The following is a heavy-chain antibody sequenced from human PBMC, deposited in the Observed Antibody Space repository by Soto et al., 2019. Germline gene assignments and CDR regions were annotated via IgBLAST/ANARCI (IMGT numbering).Heavy chain of an antibody. CDR3: ARGDHYDSSGFPSDY. D-gene: IGHD3-22*01. V-gene: IGHV1-18*04. Sequence: ASVKVSCKASGYTFTSYGISWVRQAPGQGLEWMGWISAYNGNTNYAQKLQGRVTMTTDTSTSTAYMELRSLRSDDTAVYYCARGDHYDSSGFPSDYWGPGTLVTVSS. CDR1: GYTFTSYG. J-gene: IGHJ4*02. CDR2: ISAYNGNT.